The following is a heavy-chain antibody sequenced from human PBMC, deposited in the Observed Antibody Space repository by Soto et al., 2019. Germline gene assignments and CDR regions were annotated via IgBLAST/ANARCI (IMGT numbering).Heavy chain of an antibody. V-gene: IGHV3-33*01. CDR2: IWYDVSNK. CDR1: GFTFSXCG. CDR3: ARDRVQAAMAPFDY. J-gene: IGHJ4*02. Sequence: SXRXSCAESGFTFSXCGMHLFRQAPGKGLEWVAVIWYDVSNKYYEDSVKGRFTISRDNSNNTLYLQMNSLRAEDTAVYYCARDRVQAAMAPFDYWGQGTLVTVSS. D-gene: IGHD5-18*01.